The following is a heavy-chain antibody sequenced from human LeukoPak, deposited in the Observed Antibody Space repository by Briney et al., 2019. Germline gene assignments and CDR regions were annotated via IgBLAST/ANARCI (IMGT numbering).Heavy chain of an antibody. D-gene: IGHD3-22*01. J-gene: IGHJ4*02. Sequence: GGSLRLSCAASGFTFSSYAMSWVRQAPGKGLEWVSAISGSGGSTYYADSVKGRFTISRDNSKNTLYLQMNSLRAEDTAVYYCAKSLRPPPVDGFDSSGYLDYWGQGTLVTVSS. CDR3: AKSLRPPPVDGFDSSGYLDY. CDR1: GFTFSSYA. CDR2: ISGSGGST. V-gene: IGHV3-23*01.